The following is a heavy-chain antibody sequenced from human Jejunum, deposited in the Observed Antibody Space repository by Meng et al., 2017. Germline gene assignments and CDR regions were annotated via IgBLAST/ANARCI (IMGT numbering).Heavy chain of an antibody. CDR2: IKHDGGEK. D-gene: IGHD3/OR15-3a*01. J-gene: IGHJ3*02. V-gene: IGHV3-7*01. Sequence: GESLKISCTASGFTFTYYWMTWVRQAPGKGLEWVANIKHDGGEKYIVDSVKGRFTISRDNAKNSLFLQMTSLRTDDTALYFCARDSLNWASELGAFDIWGQGTLVTVSS. CDR3: ARDSLNWASELGAFDI. CDR1: GFTFTYYW.